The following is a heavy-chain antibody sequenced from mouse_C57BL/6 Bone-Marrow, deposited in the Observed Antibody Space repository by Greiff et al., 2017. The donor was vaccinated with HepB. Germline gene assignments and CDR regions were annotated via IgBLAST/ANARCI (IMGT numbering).Heavy chain of an antibody. CDR2: FYPGSGSI. Sequence: VQVVESGAELVKPGASVKLSCKASGYTFTEYTIHWVKQRSGQGLEWIGWFYPGSGSIKYNEKFKDKATLTADKSSSTVYMELSRLTSEDSAVYFCARHEEYYYGSRNAMDYWGQGTSVTVSS. V-gene: IGHV1-62-2*01. CDR3: ARHEEYYYGSRNAMDY. CDR1: GYTFTEYT. D-gene: IGHD1-1*01. J-gene: IGHJ4*01.